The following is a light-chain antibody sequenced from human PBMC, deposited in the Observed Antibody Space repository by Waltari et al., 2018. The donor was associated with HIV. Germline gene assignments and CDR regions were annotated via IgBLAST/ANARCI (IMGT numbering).Light chain of an antibody. J-gene: IGLJ2*01. CDR2: SNN. Sequence: QSVLTQPPSASGTPGQRVPIPCFGSSSNSGSNTVNWYQQLPGTAPKLPIYSNNQRPSGVPDRFSGSKSGTSASLAISGLQSEDEADYYCAAWDDSLNGPVFGGGTKLTVL. CDR1: SSNSGSNT. CDR3: AAWDDSLNGPV. V-gene: IGLV1-44*01.